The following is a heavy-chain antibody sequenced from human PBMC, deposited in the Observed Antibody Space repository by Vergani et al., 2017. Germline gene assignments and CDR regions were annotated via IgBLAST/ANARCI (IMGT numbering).Heavy chain of an antibody. V-gene: IGHV3-9*02. D-gene: IGHD3-3*01. CDR2: ISWNSNSI. J-gene: IGHJ2*01. CDR1: GFTSAGYA. CDR3: AKDHYDFWSGYPNLSPFDL. Sequence: EVQLEESGGGLVLPGRSLRLSCVASGFTSAGYAMHWVRQAPGKGLECVSGISWNSNSIGYADSVKGRFTISRDNAKNSLYLQMNSLRAEDTALYYCAKDHYDFWSGYPNLSPFDLWGRGTLVTVSS.